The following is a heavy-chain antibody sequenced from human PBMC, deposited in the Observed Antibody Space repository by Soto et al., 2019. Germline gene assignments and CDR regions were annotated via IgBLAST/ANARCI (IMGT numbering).Heavy chain of an antibody. CDR2: ISYDGSNK. V-gene: IGHV3-30*18. CDR3: AKNVQTYYYDTSGGN. J-gene: IGHJ4*02. CDR1: GFTFSSYG. D-gene: IGHD3-22*01. Sequence: GGSLRLSCAASGFTFSSYGMHWVRQAPGKGLKWVALISYDGSNKYYADSVKGRFTISRDNFKNTLYLQMNSLRAEDTAVYCCAKNVQTYYYDTSGGNWGQGTLVTVSS.